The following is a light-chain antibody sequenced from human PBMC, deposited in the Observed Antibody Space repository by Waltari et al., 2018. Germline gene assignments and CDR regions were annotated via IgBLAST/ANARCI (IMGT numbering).Light chain of an antibody. CDR1: SANLGGYNY. V-gene: IGLV2-11*01. J-gene: IGLJ1*01. CDR3: CSYEATNTLV. Sequence: QSALTQPRSVSGSPGQSVTISCTGTSANLGGYNYVSWYQQHPGKASKVVIYDINKCPSGVPDRFSGSKSGNTASLTISGVHAEDEADYYCCSYEATNTLVFGTGTKVTVL. CDR2: DIN.